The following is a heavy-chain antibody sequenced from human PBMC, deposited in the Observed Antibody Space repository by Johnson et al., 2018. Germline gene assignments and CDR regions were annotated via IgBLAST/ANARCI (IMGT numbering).Heavy chain of an antibody. V-gene: IGHV3-33*01. CDR1: GFTFVNYG. CDR2: IWDDGSNK. CDR3: ARARPLVRGITRYYYYGMDV. Sequence: VQLVESGGGVVQPGRSLRLSCATSGFTFVNYGMHWVRQAPGKGLEWVAVIWDDGSNKYYADSVKGRSPISRDNSKNTLYLQINSLRAEDRALYYCARARPLVRGITRYYYYGMDVWGQGTTVTVSS. J-gene: IGHJ6*02. D-gene: IGHD3-10*01.